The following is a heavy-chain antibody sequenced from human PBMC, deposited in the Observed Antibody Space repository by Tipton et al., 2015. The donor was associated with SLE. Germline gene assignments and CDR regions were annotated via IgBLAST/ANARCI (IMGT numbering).Heavy chain of an antibody. CDR1: GYSIRSGYH. V-gene: IGHV4-38-2*01. CDR3: ARQGTDGWYDAFDI. CDR2: VYYSGST. Sequence: TLSLTCAVSGYSIRSGYHWGWIRQSPGKGLEWIGIVYYSGSTYYNPSLKSRVTVSLDTARNQFSLRLTSVTAADTAMYYCARQGTDGWYDAFDIWGPGTMVTVSS. J-gene: IGHJ3*02. D-gene: IGHD6-19*01.